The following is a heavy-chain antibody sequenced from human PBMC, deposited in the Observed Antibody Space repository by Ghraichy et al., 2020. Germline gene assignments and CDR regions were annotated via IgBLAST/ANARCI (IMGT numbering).Heavy chain of an antibody. J-gene: IGHJ6*02. Sequence: GGSLRLSCEVSGFTFRDYYMTWIRQTPGKGLEWVAYIGSLGATIYYSDSVKGRFTISRDNANNFLFLQMTNLRVEDSAVYYCARVAYTPTDFYYGMEVSGQGTTVTVSS. V-gene: IGHV3-11*01. CDR2: IGSLGATI. CDR3: ARVAYTPTDFYYGMEV. D-gene: IGHD4-11*01. CDR1: GFTFRDYY.